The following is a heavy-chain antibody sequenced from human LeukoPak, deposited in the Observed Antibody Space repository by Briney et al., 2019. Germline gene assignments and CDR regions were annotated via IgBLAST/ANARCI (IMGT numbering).Heavy chain of an antibody. J-gene: IGHJ4*02. CDR1: GFTFTTSA. D-gene: IGHD4-11*01. Sequence: ASVKVSCKASGFTFTTSAAQWVRQARGQRLEWIGWIVVGSGNTNYAQKFQERVTITRDMSTSTAYMELSSLRSDDTAVYYCAADLPYSNYGPLDYWGQGTLVTVSS. CDR2: IVVGSGNT. V-gene: IGHV1-58*01. CDR3: AADLPYSNYGPLDY.